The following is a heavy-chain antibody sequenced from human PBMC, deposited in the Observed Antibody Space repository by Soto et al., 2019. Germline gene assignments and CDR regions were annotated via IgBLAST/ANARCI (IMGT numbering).Heavy chain of an antibody. CDR2: IYYSGST. V-gene: IGHV4-31*03. J-gene: IGHJ6*02. CDR3: ARAQDFWSGLALDGMDV. CDR1: GGSISSGGYY. D-gene: IGHD3-3*01. Sequence: SETLSLTCTVSGGSISSGGYYWICIRQQPGKGLEWIGYIYYSGSTYYNPSLKSRVTISVDTSKNQFSLKLSSVTAADTAVYYCARAQDFWSGLALDGMDVWGQGTTVTVSS.